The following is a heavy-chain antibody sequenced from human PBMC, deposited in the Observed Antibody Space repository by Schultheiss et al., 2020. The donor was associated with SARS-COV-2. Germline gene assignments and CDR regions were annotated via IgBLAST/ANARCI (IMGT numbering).Heavy chain of an antibody. CDR1: GFTFSSYA. CDR2: ISYDGSNK. Sequence: GESLKISCAASGFTFSSYAMHWVRQAPGKGLEWVAVISYDGSNKYYADSVKGRFTISRDNSKNTLYLQMNSLRAEDTAVYYCARPPVLWGQGTLVTVSS. CDR3: ARPPVL. J-gene: IGHJ4*02. D-gene: IGHD2-8*02. V-gene: IGHV3-30-3*01.